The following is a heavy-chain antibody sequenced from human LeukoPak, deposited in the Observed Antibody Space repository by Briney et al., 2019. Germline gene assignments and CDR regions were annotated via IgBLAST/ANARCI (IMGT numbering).Heavy chain of an antibody. V-gene: IGHV3-23*01. CDR1: GFTFTSYA. J-gene: IGHJ5*02. CDR3: AKPRPSYSSSWYDH. CDR2: ISGSGGST. D-gene: IGHD6-13*01. Sequence: PRGSLRLSCAASGFTFTSYAMSWVRQAPGKGLEWVSAISGSGGSTYYADSVKGRFTISRDNSKNTLYLQMNSLRAEDTAVYYCAKPRPSYSSSWYDHWGQGTLVTVSS.